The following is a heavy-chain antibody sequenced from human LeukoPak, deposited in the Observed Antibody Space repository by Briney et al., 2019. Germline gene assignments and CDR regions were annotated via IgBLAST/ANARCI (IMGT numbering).Heavy chain of an antibody. CDR1: GFTFSSYAM. V-gene: IGHV4-4*02. D-gene: IGHD3-22*01. CDR3: AKEGYYDSSGYSDY. CDR2: IYHSGST. Sequence: TGGSLRLSCAASGFTFSSYAMSWVRQPPGKGLEWIGEIYHSGSTNYNPSLKSRVTISVDKSKNQFSLKLSSVTAEDTAVYYCAKEGYYDSSGYSDYWGQGTLVTVSS. J-gene: IGHJ4*02.